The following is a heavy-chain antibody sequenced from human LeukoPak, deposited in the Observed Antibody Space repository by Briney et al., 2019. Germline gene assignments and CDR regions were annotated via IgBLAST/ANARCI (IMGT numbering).Heavy chain of an antibody. J-gene: IGHJ4*02. V-gene: IGHV4-39*07. Sequence: PSETLSLTCTVSGGSISSSSYYWGWIRQPPGKGLEWIGSIYYSGSTYYNPSLKSRVTISVDTSKNQFSLKLSSVTAADTAVYYCARDEGHANTFDYWGQGTLVTVSS. CDR3: ARDEGHANTFDY. CDR2: IYYSGST. D-gene: IGHD1/OR15-1a*01. CDR1: GGSISSSSYY.